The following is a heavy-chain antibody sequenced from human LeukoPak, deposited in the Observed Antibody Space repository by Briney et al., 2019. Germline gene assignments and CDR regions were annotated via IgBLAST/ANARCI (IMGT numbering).Heavy chain of an antibody. V-gene: IGHV4-59*01. Sequence: PSETLSLTCTVSGGSISSYYWSWIRQPPGKGLEWIGYIYYSGSTNYNPSLKSRVTISVDTSKNQFSLKLSSVTAADTAVYYCARGDYYYGSGSYIYWGQGTLVTVSS. CDR2: IYYSGST. CDR1: GGSISSYY. J-gene: IGHJ4*02. CDR3: ARGDYYYGSGSYIY. D-gene: IGHD3-10*01.